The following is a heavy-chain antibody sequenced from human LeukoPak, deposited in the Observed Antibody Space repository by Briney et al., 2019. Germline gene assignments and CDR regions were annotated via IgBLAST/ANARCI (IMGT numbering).Heavy chain of an antibody. D-gene: IGHD1-26*01. CDR2: IYYSGST. J-gene: IGHJ4*02. V-gene: IGHV4-39*01. CDR3: ARGVGATFLIDY. Sequence: TSETLSLTCTVSGGSISNNNYYWGWIRQPPGKGLEWIGSIYYSGSTYYNPSLKSRVTISVDTSMNQFSLKLSSVTAADTAMYYCARGVGATFLIDYWGQGTLVTVSS. CDR1: GGSISNNNYY.